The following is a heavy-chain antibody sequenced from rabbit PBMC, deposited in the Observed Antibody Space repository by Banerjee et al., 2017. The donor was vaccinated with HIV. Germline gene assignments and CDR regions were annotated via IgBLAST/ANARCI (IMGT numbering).Heavy chain of an antibody. J-gene: IGHJ4*01. Sequence: QEQLEESGGGLVKPGGTLTLTCKASGIDFSSYYYMCWVRQAPGKGLEWIACIYISSGNTYYANWAKGRFTGSKTSSTTVTLQMTSLTAADTATYFCERSLGGNLWGPGTLVTVS. V-gene: IGHV1S45*01. D-gene: IGHD3-1*01. CDR2: IYISSGNT. CDR1: GIDFSSYYY. CDR3: ERSLGGNL.